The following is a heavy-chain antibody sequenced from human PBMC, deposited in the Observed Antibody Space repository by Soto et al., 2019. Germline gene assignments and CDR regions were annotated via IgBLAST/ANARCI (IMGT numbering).Heavy chain of an antibody. CDR1: GSTFPGHY. J-gene: IGHJ4*02. D-gene: IGHD3-9*01. CDR2: INPNNGGK. CDR3: ARLRYFDWLLFPFDS. Sequence: GASVKVSYTASGSTFPGHYMHCVRQAPGQGLEWMGWINPNNGGKNSAQKFQGRVTMNRDTSIITAYMELRRLRSDDTSVYYCARLRYFDWLLFPFDSWGQGTLVTVSS. V-gene: IGHV1-2*02.